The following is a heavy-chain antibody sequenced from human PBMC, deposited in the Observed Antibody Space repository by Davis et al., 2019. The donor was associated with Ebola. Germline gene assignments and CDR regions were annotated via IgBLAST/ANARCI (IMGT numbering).Heavy chain of an antibody. V-gene: IGHV3-23*01. Sequence: GESLKISCAASGFTFSSYSMNWVRQAPGKGLEWVSAISGSGGSTYYADSVKGRFTISRDNSKNTLYLQMNSLRAEDTAVYYCAKDRIQLWPGYFDYWGQGTLVTVSS. CDR2: ISGSGGST. J-gene: IGHJ4*02. D-gene: IGHD5-18*01. CDR1: GFTFSSYS. CDR3: AKDRIQLWPGYFDY.